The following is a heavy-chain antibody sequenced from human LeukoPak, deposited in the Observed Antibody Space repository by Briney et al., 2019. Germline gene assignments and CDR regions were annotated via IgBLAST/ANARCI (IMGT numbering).Heavy chain of an antibody. CDR3: AKENYDILTGSHRFFDY. D-gene: IGHD3-9*01. CDR2: ISGSGGST. Sequence: AGGSLRLSCAASGFTFSSYAMSWVRQAPGKGLEWVSAISGSGGSTYYADSVKGRFTISRDNSKNTLYLQMNSLRAEDTATYYCAKENYDILTGSHRFFDYWGQGTLVTVSS. CDR1: GFTFSSYA. J-gene: IGHJ4*02. V-gene: IGHV3-23*01.